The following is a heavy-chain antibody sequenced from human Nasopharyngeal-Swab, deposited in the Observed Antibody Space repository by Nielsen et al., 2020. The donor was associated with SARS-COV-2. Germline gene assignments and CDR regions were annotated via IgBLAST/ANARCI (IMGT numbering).Heavy chain of an antibody. Sequence: GGSLRLSCVASGFTYDDYAMHWVRQAPGKGLEWVSGITWNSGIGYTDSVKGRFTISRDNARNSLYLQMNSLRTEDTALYYCTKGRADYSTPSFDNWGQGTLVTVSS. D-gene: IGHD4-11*01. V-gene: IGHV3-9*01. CDR1: GFTYDDYA. CDR2: ITWNSGI. J-gene: IGHJ4*02. CDR3: TKGRADYSTPSFDN.